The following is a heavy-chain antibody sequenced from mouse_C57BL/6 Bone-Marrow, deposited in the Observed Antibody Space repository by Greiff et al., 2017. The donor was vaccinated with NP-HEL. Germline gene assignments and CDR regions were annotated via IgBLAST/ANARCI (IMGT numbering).Heavy chain of an antibody. D-gene: IGHD2-14*01. CDR2: IDPSDSYT. CDR3: ARRRGVPLFDY. Sequence: QVQLQQPGAELVKPGASVKLSCKASGYTFTSYWMQWVKQRPGQGLEWIGEIDPSDSYTNYNQKFKGKATLTVDTSSSTAYMQLSSLTSEDSAVYYCARRRGVPLFDYGGQGTTLTVSS. V-gene: IGHV1-50*01. J-gene: IGHJ2*01. CDR1: GYTFTSYW.